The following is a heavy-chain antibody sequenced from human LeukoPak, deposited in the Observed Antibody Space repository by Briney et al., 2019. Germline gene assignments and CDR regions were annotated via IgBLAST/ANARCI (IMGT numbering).Heavy chain of an antibody. Sequence: GSLRLSCAASGFTFDDYGMSWVRQVPGKGLEWVSGINWNGGGTGNADSVKGRFTISRDNAKNSLYLQMNSLRGEDTALYYCARGGPIQRHAFDIWGQGTMVTVSS. CDR1: GFTFDDYG. CDR2: INWNGGGT. J-gene: IGHJ3*02. V-gene: IGHV3-20*04. CDR3: ARGGPIQRHAFDI. D-gene: IGHD1-1*01.